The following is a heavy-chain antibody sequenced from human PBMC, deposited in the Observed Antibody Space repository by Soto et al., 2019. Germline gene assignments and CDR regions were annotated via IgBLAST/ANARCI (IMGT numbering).Heavy chain of an antibody. V-gene: IGHV1-18*01. D-gene: IGHD2-15*01. Sequence: ASVKVSCKASGYTFTSYGISWVRQAPGQGLEWMGWISAYNGNTNYAQKLQGRVTMTTDTSTSTAYMELRSLRSDDTAVYYCARDGAFTPSNPDAFEIWGQGQWSPFPQ. J-gene: IGHJ3*02. CDR3: ARDGAFTPSNPDAFEI. CDR1: GYTFTSYG. CDR2: ISAYNGNT.